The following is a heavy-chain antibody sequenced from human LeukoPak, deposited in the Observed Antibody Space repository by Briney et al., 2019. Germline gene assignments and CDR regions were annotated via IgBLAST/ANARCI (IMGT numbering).Heavy chain of an antibody. D-gene: IGHD3-22*01. Sequence: GGSLRLSCAASGFTFSSYGMHWVRQAPGKGLEWVAFIRCDGSNKYYADSVKGRFTISRDNSKNTLYLQMNSLRAEDTAVYYCTKGDYYYDSSGVDYWGQGNLVTVSS. CDR3: TKGDYYYDSSGVDY. CDR1: GFTFSSYG. V-gene: IGHV3-30*02. J-gene: IGHJ4*02. CDR2: IRCDGSNK.